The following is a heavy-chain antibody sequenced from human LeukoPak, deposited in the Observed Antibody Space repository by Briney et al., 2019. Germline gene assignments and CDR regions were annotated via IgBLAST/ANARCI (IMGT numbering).Heavy chain of an antibody. CDR3: ARAEGIVVVIRY. Sequence: SETLSLTCTVSGGSISSGDYYWSWIRQPPGKGLEWIGYIYYSRSTYYNPSLKSRVTISVDTSKNQFSLKLSSVTAADTAVYYCARAEGIVVVIRYWGQGTLVTVSS. CDR2: IYYSRST. D-gene: IGHD3-22*01. CDR1: GGSISSGDYY. J-gene: IGHJ4*02. V-gene: IGHV4-30-4*08.